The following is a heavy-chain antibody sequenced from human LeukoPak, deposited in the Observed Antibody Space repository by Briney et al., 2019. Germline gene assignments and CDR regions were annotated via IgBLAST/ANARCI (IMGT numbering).Heavy chain of an antibody. V-gene: IGHV3-11*01. CDR2: ISTSGSSI. CDR3: ARAGVVLTNRGRFDY. J-gene: IGHJ4*02. CDR1: GFTLSDYY. D-gene: IGHD4/OR15-4a*01. Sequence: PGGSLRLSCAASGFTLSDYYMSWIRQTPGKGLEWISYISTSGSSIYYADSVKGRFTLSRDSAKNSLYLEMNSLRAEDTAVYYCARAGVVLTNRGRFDYWGQGTLVTVSS.